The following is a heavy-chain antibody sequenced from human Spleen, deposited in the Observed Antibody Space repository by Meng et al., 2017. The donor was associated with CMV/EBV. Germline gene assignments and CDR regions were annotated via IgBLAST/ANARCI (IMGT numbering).Heavy chain of an antibody. CDR3: ARVALGTSEAFDI. CDR1: GDSIRSYH. D-gene: IGHD1-14*01. J-gene: IGHJ6*02. CDR2: AFHSGTT. Sequence: GSLRLSCTVSGDSIRSYHWSWIRQPPGKGLEWIGYAFHSGTTNKNPSLQSRVMISVDTSKNHFSLRLRSVAAADTAVYYCARVALGTSEAFDIWGQGTTVTVSS. V-gene: IGHV4-59*01.